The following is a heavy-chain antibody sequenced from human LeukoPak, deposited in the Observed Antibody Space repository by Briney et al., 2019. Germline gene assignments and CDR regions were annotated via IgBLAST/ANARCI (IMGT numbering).Heavy chain of an antibody. V-gene: IGHV4-59*01. D-gene: IGHD3-9*01. J-gene: IGHJ4*02. CDR1: GGSISSYY. CDR3: ARTEYYDILTGYYFDY. Sequence: PSETLSLTCTVSGGSISSYYWSWIRQPPGKGLEWIGYIYYSGSTNYNPSLKSRVTISVDTSKNQFSLKLSSVTAADTAVYYCARTEYYDILTGYYFDYWGQGTLVTVSS. CDR2: IYYSGST.